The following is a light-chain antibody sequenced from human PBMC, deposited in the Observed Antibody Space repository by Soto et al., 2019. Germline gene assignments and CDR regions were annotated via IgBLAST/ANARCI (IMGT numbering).Light chain of an antibody. CDR3: LQDYNYPYT. J-gene: IGKJ2*01. Sequence: AIQMTQSPSPLSASVGDRVTITCRASQGIRNDLGWYQQKPGKAPRFLIYGASNLQGGVPSRFSGSGSGTDFTLTINSLQTEDFATYYCLQDYNYPYTFGQGTKLEIK. CDR1: QGIRND. CDR2: GAS. V-gene: IGKV1-6*01.